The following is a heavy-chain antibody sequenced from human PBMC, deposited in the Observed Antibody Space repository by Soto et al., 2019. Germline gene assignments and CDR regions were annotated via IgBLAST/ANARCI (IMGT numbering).Heavy chain of an antibody. CDR1: GFTLSDHY. CDR3: AKAPDGSGREYYCDY. CDR2: SRDKAQGYST. V-gene: IGHV3-72*01. J-gene: IGHJ4*02. Sequence: GGSLRLSCAGSGFTLSDHYIDWVRQAPGKGLEWVGRSRDKAQGYSTAYAASVKGRFTISRDNAKDSLDLQMNALSADDTAVYYCAKAPDGSGREYYCDYWGQGTLVTVSS. D-gene: IGHD3-10*01.